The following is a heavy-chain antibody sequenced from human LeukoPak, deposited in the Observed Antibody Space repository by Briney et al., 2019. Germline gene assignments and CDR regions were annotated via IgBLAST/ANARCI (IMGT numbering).Heavy chain of an antibody. D-gene: IGHD3-16*01. Sequence: GGSLRLSCAASGFTFTNYSVHWVRQAPGKGPEWLSYISSSSRTVFYADSAKGRFTISRDNAKKSLYLQMNSLRVEDTAIYYCATGAVAGGYWGRGTLVTVSS. J-gene: IGHJ4*02. CDR2: ISSSSRTV. V-gene: IGHV3-48*04. CDR1: GFTFTNYS. CDR3: ATGAVAGGY.